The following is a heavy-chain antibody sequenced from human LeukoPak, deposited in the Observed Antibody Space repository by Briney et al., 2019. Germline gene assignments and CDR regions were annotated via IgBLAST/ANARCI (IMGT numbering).Heavy chain of an antibody. CDR3: ARDQTYCSGGTCYSDWFDP. CDR1: GGSISSDGYY. D-gene: IGHD2-15*01. J-gene: IGHJ5*02. CDR2: IYYSGST. Sequence: SQTLSLTCTVSGGSISSDGYYWSWIRQHPGKGLEWIGYIYYSGSTYYNPSLKSRLTISVDTSKNQFSLKLTSVTAADTAIYYCARDQTYCSGGTCYSDWFDPWGQGTLVTVSS. V-gene: IGHV4-31*03.